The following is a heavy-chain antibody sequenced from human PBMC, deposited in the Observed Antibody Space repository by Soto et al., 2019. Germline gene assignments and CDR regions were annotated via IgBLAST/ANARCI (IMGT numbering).Heavy chain of an antibody. CDR2: IVVGSGTT. CDR3: AAEYYYGDSNPEGRID. Sequence: QIQLVQSGPEVRKPGTSVKVSCRASGFTFTYSAIQWVRQARGQSLEWIGWIVVGSGTTNFAPKFQERVTSTWDMSTSTSYREMSSLRSEDTAVYYCAAEYYYGDSNPEGRIDWGQGALFTVSS. V-gene: IGHV1-58*02. D-gene: IGHD3-10*01. CDR1: GFTFTYSA. J-gene: IGHJ4*02.